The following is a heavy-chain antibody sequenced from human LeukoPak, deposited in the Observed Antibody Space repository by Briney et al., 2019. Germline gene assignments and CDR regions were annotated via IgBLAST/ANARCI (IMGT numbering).Heavy chain of an antibody. D-gene: IGHD3-22*01. CDR1: GGSISSFY. Sequence: SETLSLTCTVSGGSISSFYWSWIRQPPGKELEWIGYSYYTGSTKYNPSLKSRVTISGDTSKNQFSLKLSSVTAADTAVYSCARGYNPHYYDSSGNRYYFDCCGQGTLVTVSS. J-gene: IGHJ4*02. CDR3: ARGYNPHYYDSSGNRYYFDC. V-gene: IGHV4-59*01. CDR2: SYYTGST.